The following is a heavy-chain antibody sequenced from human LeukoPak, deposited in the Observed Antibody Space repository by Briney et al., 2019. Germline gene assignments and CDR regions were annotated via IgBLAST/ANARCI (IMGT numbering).Heavy chain of an antibody. CDR1: GYTFTSYD. D-gene: IGHD5-12*01. CDR2: MNPNSGNT. J-gene: IGHJ3*02. V-gene: IGHV1-8*01. CDR3: ARRKFGYDDAFDI. Sequence: ASVKVSCKASGYTFTSYDINWVRQATGQGLEWMGRMNPNSGNTGYAQKFQGGVTMTRNTSISTAYMELSSLRSEDTAVYYCARRKFGYDDAFDIWGQGTMVTVSS.